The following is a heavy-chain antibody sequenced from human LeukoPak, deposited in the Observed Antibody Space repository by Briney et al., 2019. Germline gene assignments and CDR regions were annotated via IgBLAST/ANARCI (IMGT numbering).Heavy chain of an antibody. V-gene: IGHV3-21*01. CDR2: ISSSSNYI. CDR3: ARDLPSYIQSTEFDY. CDR1: GITFSSYS. J-gene: IGHJ4*02. D-gene: IGHD5-24*01. Sequence: GSLRLSCAASGITFSSYSMNWVRQAPGKGLEWVSFISSSSNYIYYADSVKGRFTISRDNAKNSLYLQMNSLRAEDTAVYYCARDLPSYIQSTEFDYWGQGTLVTVSS.